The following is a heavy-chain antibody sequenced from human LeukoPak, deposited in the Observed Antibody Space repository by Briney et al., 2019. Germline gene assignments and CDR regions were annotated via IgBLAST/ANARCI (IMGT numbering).Heavy chain of an antibody. J-gene: IGHJ4*01. D-gene: IGHD6-19*01. CDR3: ARDSLHSSGWFDY. V-gene: IGHV4-59*01. Sequence: AETLTLTCTVSGDSISNYYWSWIRQSPGKGLEWIGYIYYSGGSGSTYYNPSLKSRVTISVDTSKNQFSLKLTSVTAADTAVYYCARDSLHSSGWFDYWGHGTLVTVSS. CDR1: GDSISNYY. CDR2: IYYSGGSGST.